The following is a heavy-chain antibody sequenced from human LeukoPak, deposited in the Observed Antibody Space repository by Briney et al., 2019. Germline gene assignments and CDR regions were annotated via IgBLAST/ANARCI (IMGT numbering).Heavy chain of an antibody. CDR1: GFTVSSNY. D-gene: IGHD3-10*01. J-gene: IGHJ6*03. CDR3: AREMPRYGSGSYEDYYYYYMDV. Sequence: PGGSLRLSCAASGFTVSSNYMSWVRQAPGKELEWVAVISYDGSNKYYADSVKGRFTISRDNSKNTLYLQMNSLRAEDTAVYYCAREMPRYGSGSYEDYYYYYMDVWGKGTTVTVSS. V-gene: IGHV3-30*03. CDR2: ISYDGSNK.